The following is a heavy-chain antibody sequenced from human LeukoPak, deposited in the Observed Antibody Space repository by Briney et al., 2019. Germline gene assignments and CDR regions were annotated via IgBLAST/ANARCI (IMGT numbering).Heavy chain of an antibody. V-gene: IGHV1-69*05. CDR3: ARDEEGVVVTARAQTEYFQH. CDR1: GGTFSSYA. J-gene: IGHJ1*01. D-gene: IGHD2-21*02. Sequence: GASVKVSCKASGGTFSSYAISWVRQAPGQGLEWMGGIIPIFGTANYAQKFQGRVTITTDESTSTAYMELSSLRSEDTAVYYCARDEEGVVVTARAQTEYFQHWGQGTLVTVSS. CDR2: IIPIFGTA.